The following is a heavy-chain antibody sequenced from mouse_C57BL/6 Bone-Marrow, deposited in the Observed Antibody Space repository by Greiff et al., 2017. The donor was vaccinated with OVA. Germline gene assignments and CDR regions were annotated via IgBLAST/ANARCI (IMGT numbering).Heavy chain of an antibody. J-gene: IGHJ2*01. CDR3: ARRGNWYYFYH. CDR1: GYTFTSSW. V-gene: IGHV1-72*01. CDR2: VDPNSGGT. D-gene: IGHD4-1*01. Sequence: QVQVQQSGAELVKPGASVKLSCKASGYTFTSSWMHWVKQRPGRGLEWIGRVDPNSGGTQYNEKFKSKDTLTVDKPPSTAYMQRSSLTSEDSAFYYCARRGNWYYFYHWGQGTTLTVAS.